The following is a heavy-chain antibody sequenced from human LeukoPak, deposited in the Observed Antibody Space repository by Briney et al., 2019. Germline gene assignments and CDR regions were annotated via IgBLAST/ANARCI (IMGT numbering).Heavy chain of an antibody. J-gene: IGHJ3*02. CDR1: GGSISSSSYY. CDR2: MYYSGST. D-gene: IGHD5-12*01. Sequence: SETLSLTCTVSGGSISSSSYYWGWIRQPPGKGLEWIGSMYYSGSTYYNPSLKSRVTISVDTSKNQFSLKLSSVTAADTAVYYCARVNWSGYDFRGAFDIWGQGTMVTVSS. CDR3: ARVNWSGYDFRGAFDI. V-gene: IGHV4-39*07.